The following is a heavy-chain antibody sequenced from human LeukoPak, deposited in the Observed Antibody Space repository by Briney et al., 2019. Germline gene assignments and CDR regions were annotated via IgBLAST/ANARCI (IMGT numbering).Heavy chain of an antibody. V-gene: IGHV3-23*01. J-gene: IGHJ3*02. D-gene: IGHD1-26*01. Sequence: GGSLRLSCAASGFTFSSYGMSWVRQAPGKGLEWVSAISGSGGSTYYADSVKGRFTISRDNSKDTLYLQMNSLRAEDTAVYYCAKDARFEGSYGAFDIWGQGTMVTVSS. CDR1: GFTFSSYG. CDR3: AKDARFEGSYGAFDI. CDR2: ISGSGGST.